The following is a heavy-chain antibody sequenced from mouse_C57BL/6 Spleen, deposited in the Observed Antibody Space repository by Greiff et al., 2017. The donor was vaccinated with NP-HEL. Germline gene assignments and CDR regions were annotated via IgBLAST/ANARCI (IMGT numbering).Heavy chain of an antibody. V-gene: IGHV1-39*01. CDR1: GYSFTDYN. D-gene: IGHD2-4*01. CDR3: ARSDDYDPYYYAMDY. CDR2: INPNYGTT. Sequence: VQLKESGPELVKPGASVKISCKASGYSFTDYNMNWVKQSNGKSLEWIGVINPNYGTTSYNQKFKGKATLTVDQSSSTAYMQLNSLTSEDSAVYYCARSDDYDPYYYAMDYWGQGTSVTVSS. J-gene: IGHJ4*01.